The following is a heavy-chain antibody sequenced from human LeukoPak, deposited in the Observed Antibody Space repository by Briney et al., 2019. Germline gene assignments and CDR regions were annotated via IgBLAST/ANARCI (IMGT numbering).Heavy chain of an antibody. CDR1: GFTFSDYW. CDR2: INLDGSEK. V-gene: IGHV3-7*01. Sequence: GGSLRLSCAASGFTFSDYWMTWVRQAPGKGLEWVAEINLDGSEKYYLDSVKGRFIISRDNAKNSLFLQMNSLRAEDTAVYYCANFNRDYWGQGTLVTVSS. J-gene: IGHJ4*02. CDR3: ANFNRDY.